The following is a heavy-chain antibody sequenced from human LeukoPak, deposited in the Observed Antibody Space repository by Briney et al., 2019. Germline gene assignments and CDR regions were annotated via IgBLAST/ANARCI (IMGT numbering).Heavy chain of an antibody. CDR2: IYYSGST. CDR1: GGSISSSSYY. J-gene: IGHJ5*02. CDR3: ARDSVDSSGNRWFDP. V-gene: IGHV4-39*07. D-gene: IGHD3-22*01. Sequence: SETLSLTCTVSGGSISSSSYYWGWIRQPPGKGLEWIGSIYYSGSTYYNPSLKSRVTISVDTSKNQFSLKLSSVTAADTAVYYCARDSVDSSGNRWFDPWGQGTLVTVSS.